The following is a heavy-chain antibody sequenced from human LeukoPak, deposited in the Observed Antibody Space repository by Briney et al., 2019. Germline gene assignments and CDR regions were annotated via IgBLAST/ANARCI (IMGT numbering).Heavy chain of an antibody. D-gene: IGHD2-15*01. CDR1: GGSISHYY. CDR3: ARDELYCSGGSGDNWFDP. Sequence: SETLSLTCTVSGGSISHYYWSWIRQPPGKGLEWIGYIYYSGTTNYNPSLKSRVTISVDTSKNQFSLKLSSVTAADTAVYYCARDELYCSGGSGDNWFDPWGQGTLVTVSS. CDR2: IYYSGTT. V-gene: IGHV4-59*01. J-gene: IGHJ5*02.